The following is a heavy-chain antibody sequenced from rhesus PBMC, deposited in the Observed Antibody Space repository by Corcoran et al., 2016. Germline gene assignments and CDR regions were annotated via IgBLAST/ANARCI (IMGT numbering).Heavy chain of an antibody. CDR3: ARESLGAFDF. CDR1: GGSFSGYY. D-gene: IGHD3-34*01. Sequence: QVQLQESGPGRVKPSETLSLTCAVSGGSFSGYYWGWIRQPPGKGLEWIGFISGSRGSTDCNPSLKSRVTISTDTSKNQFSLKLSSVTAADTAVYYCARESLGAFDFWGQGLRVTVSS. J-gene: IGHJ3*01. V-gene: IGHV4-165*01. CDR2: ISGSRGST.